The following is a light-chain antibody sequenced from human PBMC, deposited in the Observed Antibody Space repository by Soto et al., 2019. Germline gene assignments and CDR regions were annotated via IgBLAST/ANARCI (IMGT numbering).Light chain of an antibody. CDR1: QDISNY. CDR2: DAS. J-gene: IGKJ5*01. V-gene: IGKV1-33*01. CDR3: QQYDNLPIT. Sequence: DIQMTQSPSSLSASVGDRVTITCQASQDISNYLNWYQQKPGKAPKLLIYDASNLETGVPSRFSGSGSGTDFTFTISSLQPEDIATYYGQQYDNLPITFGQGTRLESK.